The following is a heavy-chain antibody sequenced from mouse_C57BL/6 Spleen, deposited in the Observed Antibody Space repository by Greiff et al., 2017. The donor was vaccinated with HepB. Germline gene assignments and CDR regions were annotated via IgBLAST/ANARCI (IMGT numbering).Heavy chain of an antibody. CDR2: INPNNGGT. D-gene: IGHD2-1*01. Sequence: EVKLQQSGPELVKPGASVKISCKASGYTFTDYYMNWVKQSHGKSLEWIGDINPNNGGTSYNQKFKGKATLTVDKSSSTAYMELRSLTSEDSAVYYCASYGNGWYFDVWGTGTTVTVSS. CDR1: GYTFTDYY. J-gene: IGHJ1*03. V-gene: IGHV1-26*01. CDR3: ASYGNGWYFDV.